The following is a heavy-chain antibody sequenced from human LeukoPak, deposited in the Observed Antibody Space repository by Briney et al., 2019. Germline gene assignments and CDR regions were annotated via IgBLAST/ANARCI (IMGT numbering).Heavy chain of an antibody. D-gene: IGHD2-8*02. V-gene: IGHV3-21*01. CDR3: ARVSTGIGRDY. CDR1: GFTFSSYN. Sequence: PGGSLRLPCAASGFTFSSYNMNWVRQAPGKGLEWVSSISSSSSYIYYADSVKGRFTISRDNAKNSLYLQMNSLRAEDTAVYYCARVSTGIGRDYWGQGTLVTVSS. J-gene: IGHJ4*02. CDR2: ISSSSSYI.